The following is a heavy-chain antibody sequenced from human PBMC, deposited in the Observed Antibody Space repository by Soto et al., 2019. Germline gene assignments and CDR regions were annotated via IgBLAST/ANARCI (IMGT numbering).Heavy chain of an antibody. CDR3: ARVPGEDYVWGSYPPSIHYYYYYGMDV. CDR1: GYTFTSYG. D-gene: IGHD3-16*02. V-gene: IGHV1-18*01. Sequence: QVQLVQSGAEVKKPGASVKVSCKASGYTFTSYGISWVRQAPGQGLEWMGWISAYNGNTNYTQKLQGRVTMTTDTSTSTAYMELRSLRSDDTAVYYCARVPGEDYVWGSYPPSIHYYYYYGMDVWGQGTTVTVSS. CDR2: ISAYNGNT. J-gene: IGHJ6*02.